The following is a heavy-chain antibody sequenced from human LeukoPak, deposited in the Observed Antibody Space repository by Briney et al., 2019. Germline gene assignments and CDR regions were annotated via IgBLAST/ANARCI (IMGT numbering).Heavy chain of an antibody. CDR1: GFTFSSYA. J-gene: IGHJ4*02. Sequence: GGSLRLSCAASGFTFSSYAMSWVRQAPGKGLEWVSAISGSGGSTYYADSVKGRFTISRDNSKNTLYLQMNSLRAEDTAVYYCAKDQGGYSSGWSAIDYWGQGTLVTVSP. CDR3: AKDQGGYSSGWSAIDY. V-gene: IGHV3-23*01. D-gene: IGHD6-19*01. CDR2: ISGSGGST.